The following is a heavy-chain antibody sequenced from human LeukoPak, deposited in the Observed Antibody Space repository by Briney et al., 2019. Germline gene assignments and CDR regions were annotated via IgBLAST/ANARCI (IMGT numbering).Heavy chain of an antibody. CDR2: ISSTSSYI. CDR3: ARSFASKKGEELDY. D-gene: IGHD1-1*01. Sequence: GGSLRLSCAPSGFTFSSYSMNSVRQAPGTGLRCGSSISSTSSYIYYAVSVKGRFTISRDNAKISLYLQMNSLRAEDTAVYYCARSFASKKGEELDYWGQGTLVTVSS. J-gene: IGHJ4*02. CDR1: GFTFSSYS. V-gene: IGHV3-21*01.